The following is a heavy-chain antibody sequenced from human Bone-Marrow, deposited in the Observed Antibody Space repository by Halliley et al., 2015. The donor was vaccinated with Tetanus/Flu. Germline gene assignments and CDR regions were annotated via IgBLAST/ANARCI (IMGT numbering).Heavy chain of an antibody. J-gene: IGHJ5*02. Sequence: IGNIYYSGSTHSNPSLKSRVIISIDTSKKQFSLQLSSVTAADTAMYYCARVPQRAYHGYGVDRWGQGTLVTVSS. CDR2: IYYSGST. V-gene: IGHV4-31*02. D-gene: IGHD5-12*01. CDR3: ARVPQRAYHGYGVDR.